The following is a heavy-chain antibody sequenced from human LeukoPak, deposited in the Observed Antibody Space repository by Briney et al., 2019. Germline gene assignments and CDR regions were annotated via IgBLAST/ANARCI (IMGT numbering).Heavy chain of an antibody. CDR2: IIHSGST. D-gene: IGHD2-8*01. Sequence: SETLSLTCGVYGGSFSGYYWTWIRQLPGMGLEWIGEIIHSGSTNYNPSLTSRVTLSVDTSKNQFSLQLSSVTAADTAVYYCARGILVTVYAAFDYWGQGSLVTVSS. J-gene: IGHJ4*02. CDR3: ARGILVTVYAAFDY. CDR1: GGSFSGYY. V-gene: IGHV4-34*01.